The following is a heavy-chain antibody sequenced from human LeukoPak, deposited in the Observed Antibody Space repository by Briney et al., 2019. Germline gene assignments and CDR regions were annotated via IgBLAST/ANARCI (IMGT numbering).Heavy chain of an antibody. J-gene: IGHJ6*03. Sequence: SETLSLTCTVSGGSISSSSYYWGWIRQPPGKGLEWIGSIYYSGSTNYNPSLKSRVTISVDKSKNQFSLKLSSVTAADTAVYYCAGLYSSSSYYYYMDVWGKGTTVTVSS. V-gene: IGHV4-39*07. CDR1: GGSISSSSYY. CDR2: IYYSGST. CDR3: AGLYSSSSYYYYMDV. D-gene: IGHD6-6*01.